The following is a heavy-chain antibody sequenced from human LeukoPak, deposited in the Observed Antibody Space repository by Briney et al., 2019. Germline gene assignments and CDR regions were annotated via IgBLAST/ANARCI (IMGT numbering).Heavy chain of an antibody. CDR1: GYTFTGYY. V-gene: IGHV1-2*02. J-gene: IGHJ6*03. Sequence: GALVKVSCKASGYTFTGYYIHWVRQAPGQGLEWMGWINPNSGGTNYAQKFQGRVTMTRDTSISTAYMELTRLRSDDTAVYYCARPRTVTEYYYMDVWGKGTTVTISS. CDR3: ARPRTVTEYYYMDV. CDR2: INPNSGGT. D-gene: IGHD4-17*01.